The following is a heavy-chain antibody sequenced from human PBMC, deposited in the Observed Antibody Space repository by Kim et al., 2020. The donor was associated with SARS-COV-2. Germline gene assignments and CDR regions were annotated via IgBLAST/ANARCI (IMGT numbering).Heavy chain of an antibody. CDR2: TSFDGSNK. CDR1: GFSFSDYA. Sequence: GGSLRLSCAASGFSFSDYAFHWVRQAPGKGLEWVAVTSFDGSNKYNADPVKGRSTFSRNNSNNMRYLQMNSLGAEATAVYYVGRDLGALGIGVLYYWGQG. CDR3: GRDLGALGIGVLYY. V-gene: IGHV3-30-3*01. D-gene: IGHD1-26*01. J-gene: IGHJ4*02.